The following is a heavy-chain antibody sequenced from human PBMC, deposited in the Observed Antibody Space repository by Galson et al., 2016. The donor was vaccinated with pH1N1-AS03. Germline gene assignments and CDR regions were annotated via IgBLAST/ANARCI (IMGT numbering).Heavy chain of an antibody. Sequence: SVKVSCKASGYIFTGFYVHWVRQAPGQGLEWMGWINTDSGVTNYAQKFEAWVTMTRHTSVSTAYMELYGLKSDDTAVYYCARDPRGPCTSATCPTTYSFGMDVWGQGTTVIVSS. CDR2: INTDSGVT. V-gene: IGHV1-2*04. CDR3: ARDPRGPCTSATCPTTYSFGMDV. CDR1: GYIFTGFY. D-gene: IGHD2-2*01. J-gene: IGHJ6*02.